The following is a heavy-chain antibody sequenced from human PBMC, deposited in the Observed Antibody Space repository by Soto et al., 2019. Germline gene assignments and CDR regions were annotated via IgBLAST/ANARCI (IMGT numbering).Heavy chain of an antibody. D-gene: IGHD4-17*01. Sequence: GGSLRLSCAASGFTFSSYGMHWVRQAPGKGLEWVAVISYDGSNKYYADSVKGRFTISRDNSKNTLYLQMNSLRAEDTAVYYCAKDRGVTTSPDYWGQGTLVTVSS. CDR3: AKDRGVTTSPDY. CDR1: GFTFSSYG. V-gene: IGHV3-30*18. CDR2: ISYDGSNK. J-gene: IGHJ4*02.